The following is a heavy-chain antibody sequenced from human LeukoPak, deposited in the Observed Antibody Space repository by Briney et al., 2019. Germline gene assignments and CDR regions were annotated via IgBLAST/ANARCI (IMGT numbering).Heavy chain of an antibody. CDR1: GYALTELS. V-gene: IGHV1-24*01. CDR3: AAGAQLPIDY. CDR2: FDSEDNEI. D-gene: IGHD2-2*01. J-gene: IGHJ4*02. Sequence: GASVKVSCKXSGYALTELSILWVRQSPGKGLEWMGGFDSEDNEIIYAQKFQGRVTMTEDTHTDTAYMELSSLTSEDTAIYYCAAGAQLPIDYWGQGTLVTVSS.